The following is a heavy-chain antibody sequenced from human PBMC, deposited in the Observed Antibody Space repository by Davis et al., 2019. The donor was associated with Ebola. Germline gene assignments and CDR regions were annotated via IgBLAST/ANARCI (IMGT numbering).Heavy chain of an antibody. D-gene: IGHD3-3*01. Sequence: GESLKISCAASGFTFSNYWMSWVRQAPGKGLEWVANIKQDGSEKYYVDSVKGRFTISRDNAKNSLYLQMNSLRAEDTAVYYCARVAPEGLRFLEWLFPDVWGQGTTVTVSS. CDR3: ARVAPEGLRFLEWLFPDV. CDR1: GFTFSNYW. CDR2: IKQDGSEK. J-gene: IGHJ6*02. V-gene: IGHV3-7*03.